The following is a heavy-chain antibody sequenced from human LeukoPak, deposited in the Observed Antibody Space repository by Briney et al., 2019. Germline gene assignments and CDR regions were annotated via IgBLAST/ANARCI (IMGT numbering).Heavy chain of an antibody. J-gene: IGHJ4*02. CDR1: GGSISSSSYY. D-gene: IGHD2-15*01. V-gene: IGHV4-39*07. Sequence: PSETLSLTCTVSGGSISSSSYYWGWIRQPPGKGLEWIGSIYYSGSTYYNPSLKSRVTISVDTSKNQFSLKLSSVTAADTAVYYCAREYLYCSGGSCYPIWSASDYWGQGTLVTVSS. CDR2: IYYSGST. CDR3: AREYLYCSGGSCYPIWSASDY.